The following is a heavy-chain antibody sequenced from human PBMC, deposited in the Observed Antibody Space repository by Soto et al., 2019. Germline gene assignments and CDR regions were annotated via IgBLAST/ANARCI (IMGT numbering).Heavy chain of an antibody. CDR2: ISYDGSNK. J-gene: IGHJ4*02. CDR3: ARGVITMIIDY. D-gene: IGHD3-22*01. CDR1: GFTFSISV. V-gene: IGHV3-30*03. Sequence: PEESLRRSSSPSGFTFSISVMLLVRQAPGKVLEWVAVISYDGSNKYYADSVKGRFTISRDISKNTLYLQMNSLRAEDTAVYYCARGVITMIIDYWGQGT.